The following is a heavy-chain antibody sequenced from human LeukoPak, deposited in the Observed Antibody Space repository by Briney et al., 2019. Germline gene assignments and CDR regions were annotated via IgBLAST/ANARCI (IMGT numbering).Heavy chain of an antibody. CDR2: ISSSGSTI. CDR3: ARDLDPLNY. V-gene: IGHV3-48*01. CDR1: GFTFSGYN. D-gene: IGHD3/OR15-3a*01. Sequence: GGSLRLSCAASGFTFSGYNLNWVRQAPGKGLDWVSYISSSGSTIYYANSVKGRFTVSRDNAKNSLFLQMNSLRAEDSAVYYCARDLDPLNYWGQGTLVTVSS. J-gene: IGHJ4*02.